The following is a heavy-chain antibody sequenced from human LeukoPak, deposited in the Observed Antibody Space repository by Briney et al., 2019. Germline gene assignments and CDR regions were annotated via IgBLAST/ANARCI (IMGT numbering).Heavy chain of an antibody. CDR1: GGSFSGYY. CDR3: ARGSKMLGYNWFDP. D-gene: IGHD1-26*01. J-gene: IGHJ5*02. CDR2: INHSGST. V-gene: IGHV4-34*01. Sequence: SETLSLTCAVYGGSFSGYYWTWIRQPPGKGLEWIGEINHSGSTNYIPSLKSRVTISVDTSKNQFSLKLSSVTAADTAVYYCARGSKMLGYNWFDPWGQGTLVTVSS.